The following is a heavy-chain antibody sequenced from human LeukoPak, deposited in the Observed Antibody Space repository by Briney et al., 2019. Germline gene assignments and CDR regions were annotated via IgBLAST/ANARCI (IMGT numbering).Heavy chain of an antibody. CDR3: TTAYVLLWFGELLPHTFDY. CDR1: GFTFSNAW. D-gene: IGHD3-10*01. CDR2: IKSKTDGGTT. J-gene: IGHJ4*02. Sequence: GGSLRLSCAASGFTFSNAWMSWVRRAPGKGLEWVGRIKSKTDGGTTDYAAPVKGRFTTSRDDSKNTLYLQMNSLKTEDTAVYYCTTAYVLLWFGELLPHTFDYWGQGTLVTVSS. V-gene: IGHV3-15*01.